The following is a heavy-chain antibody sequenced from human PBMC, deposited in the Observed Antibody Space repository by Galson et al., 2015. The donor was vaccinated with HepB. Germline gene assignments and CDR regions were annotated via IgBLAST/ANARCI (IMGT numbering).Heavy chain of an antibody. CDR3: ARDSDYYDSTGDAFDI. D-gene: IGHD3-22*01. J-gene: IGHJ3*02. Sequence: QSGAEVKKPGESLKISCKGSGYSFTSYWIDWVRQMPGKGLEWMGIIYPGDSDTRYSPSFQGQVTISADKSTSTVYMELSSLRSEDTAVYYCARDSDYYDSTGDAFDIWGQGTMVTVSS. CDR2: IYPGDSDT. V-gene: IGHV5-51*01. CDR1: GYSFTSYW.